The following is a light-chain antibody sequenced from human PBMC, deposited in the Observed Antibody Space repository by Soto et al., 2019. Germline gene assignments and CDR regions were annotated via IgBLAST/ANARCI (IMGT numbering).Light chain of an antibody. CDR1: QSVSNRY. CDR2: GAS. V-gene: IGKV3-20*01. CDR3: LQDYNYPWT. Sequence: EIVLTQSPGTLSLSPGERATLSCWASQSVSNRYLAWYQQKPGQAPRLLIYGASSRATGIPDRFSGSGSGTDFTLTISSLQPEDFATYYCLQDYNYPWTFGQGNKVDIK. J-gene: IGKJ1*01.